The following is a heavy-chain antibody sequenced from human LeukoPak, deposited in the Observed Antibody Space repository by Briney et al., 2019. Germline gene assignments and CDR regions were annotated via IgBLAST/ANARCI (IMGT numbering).Heavy chain of an antibody. CDR2: IYYSGST. CDR3: ARVYGGYSYGYFDY. J-gene: IGHJ4*02. CDR1: GGSISSYY. D-gene: IGHD5-18*01. Sequence: SETLSLTCSVSGGSISSYYWSWIRQPPGKGLEWIGYIYYSGSTNYNPSLKSRVTISVDTSKNQFSLKLSSVTAADTAVYYCARVYGGYSYGYFDYWGQGTLVTVSS. V-gene: IGHV4-59*01.